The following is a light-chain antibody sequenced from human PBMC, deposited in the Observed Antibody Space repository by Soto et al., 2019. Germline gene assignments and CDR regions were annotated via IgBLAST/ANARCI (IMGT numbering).Light chain of an antibody. Sequence: DIQMTQSPSSLSASVGDRVTITGLASQSISSYLNWYQQKPGKAPKLLIYAASSLQSGVPSRFSGSGSGTDFTLTISRLEPEDFAVYYCQQFSSYPLTFGGGTKVDIK. J-gene: IGKJ4*01. CDR1: QSISSY. V-gene: IGKV1-39*01. CDR3: QQFSSYPLT. CDR2: AAS.